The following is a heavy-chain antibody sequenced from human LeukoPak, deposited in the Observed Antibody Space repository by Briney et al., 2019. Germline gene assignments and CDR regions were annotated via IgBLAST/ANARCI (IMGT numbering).Heavy chain of an antibody. V-gene: IGHV4-59*08. CDR1: GGSISSYY. D-gene: IGHD2-2*01. Sequence: SETLSLTCTVSGGSISSYYWSWIRLPPGKGLEWIGYIYYSGSTNYNPSLKSRVTISVDTSKNQFSLKLSSVTAADTAVYYCARRACSSTSCPNDPWGQGTLVTVSS. CDR2: IYYSGST. J-gene: IGHJ5*02. CDR3: ARRACSSTSCPNDP.